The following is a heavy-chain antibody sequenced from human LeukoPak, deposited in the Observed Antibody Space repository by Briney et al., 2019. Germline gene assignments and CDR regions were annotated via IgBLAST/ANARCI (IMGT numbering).Heavy chain of an antibody. J-gene: IGHJ3*02. Sequence: PSETLSLTCAVYGGSFSGYYWSWIRQPPGKGLEWIGEINHSGSTNYNPSLKSRVTISVDTSKNQFSLKLSSVTAADTAVYYCARPVGVRVAFDIWGQGTMVTVSS. CDR2: INHSGST. CDR1: GGSFSGYY. D-gene: IGHD1-26*01. CDR3: ARPVGVRVAFDI. V-gene: IGHV4-34*01.